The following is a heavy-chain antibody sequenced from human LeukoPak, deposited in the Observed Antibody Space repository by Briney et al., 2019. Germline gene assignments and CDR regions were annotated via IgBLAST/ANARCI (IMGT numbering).Heavy chain of an antibody. J-gene: IGHJ3*02. V-gene: IGHV1-2*02. CDR1: GYTFNGYY. CDR3: ARGANYYGSGNSDIDI. Sequence: ASVKVSCKSSGYTFNGYYMHWVRQAPGQGLEWMAWNNPNSGGTNYAQNLHSRVTVNRDTSISTAYMELNSLKSDDTAVYYCARGANYYGSGNSDIDIWGQGTMVTVSS. D-gene: IGHD3-10*01. CDR2: NNPNSGGT.